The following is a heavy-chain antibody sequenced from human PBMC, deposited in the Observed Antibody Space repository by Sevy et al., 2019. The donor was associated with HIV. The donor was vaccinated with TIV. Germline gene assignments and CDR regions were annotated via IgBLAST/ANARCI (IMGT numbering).Heavy chain of an antibody. J-gene: IGHJ4*02. D-gene: IGHD4-17*01. V-gene: IGHV3-23*01. CDR1: GFTFSSYA. CDR3: AKVSGRYGDYPYFDY. Sequence: GGSLRLSCAASGFTFSSYAVSWVRQAPGKGLEWVSAISGSGGSTYYADSVKGRFTISRDNSKNTLYLQMNSLRAEDTAVYYCAKVSGRYGDYPYFDYWGQGTLVTVSS. CDR2: ISGSGGST.